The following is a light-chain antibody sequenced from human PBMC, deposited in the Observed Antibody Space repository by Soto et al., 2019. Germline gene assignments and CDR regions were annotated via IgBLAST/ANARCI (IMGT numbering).Light chain of an antibody. CDR2: AAS. V-gene: IGKV3-15*01. J-gene: IGKJ3*01. CDR3: HHYSDWPAT. Sequence: EIVMTQSPATLSVSPGERAILSCRASQSVDSNLAWYQQLPGQAPRLLIYAASTRATGVPARSSGSGSGTDFTLTIATLQSEDVTLYYCHHYSDWPATFGPGTKVDLK. CDR1: QSVDSN.